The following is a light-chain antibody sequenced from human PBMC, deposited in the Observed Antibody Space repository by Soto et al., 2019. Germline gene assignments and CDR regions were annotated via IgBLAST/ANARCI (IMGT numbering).Light chain of an antibody. CDR3: SSYAVTNIFV. V-gene: IGLV2-8*01. Sequence: QSVLTQPPSASGSPGQSVTISCTGTSSDVGGYNYVSWYQQHPGKAPKVIIYEVSKRPSGVPDRFSGSKSGSTASLTVSGLQAEDEADYSCSSYAVTNIFVFGNGTKVTVL. J-gene: IGLJ1*01. CDR1: SSDVGGYNY. CDR2: EVS.